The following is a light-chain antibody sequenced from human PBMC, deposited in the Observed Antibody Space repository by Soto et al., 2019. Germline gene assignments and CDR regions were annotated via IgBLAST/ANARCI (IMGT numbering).Light chain of an antibody. CDR3: CSYAGSYTSHVV. V-gene: IGLV2-23*02. CDR1: NNDVGRFDL. CDR2: EVT. Sequence: QSVPTQPASVSGSPGQSITISCTGTNNDVGRFDLVSWYQQHPGKAPKLLISEVTKRPSGVPDRFSGSKSGNTASLTISGLQAEDEADYYCCSYAGSYTSHVVFGGGTKLTVL. J-gene: IGLJ2*01.